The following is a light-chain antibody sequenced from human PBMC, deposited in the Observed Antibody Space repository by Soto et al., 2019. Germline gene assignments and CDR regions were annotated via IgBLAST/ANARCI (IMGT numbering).Light chain of an antibody. J-gene: IGKJ4*01. CDR2: GAS. CDR1: QSVGTN. Sequence: IELTQSPATLSVSPGERATLSCRASQSVGTNLAWYQQKPGQAPRLLIYGASTRATGIPARFSGSGSGTEFTLTISSLQSEDFAVYYCQQYNNWPPNTFGGGTKVDIK. V-gene: IGKV3-15*01. CDR3: QQYNNWPPNT.